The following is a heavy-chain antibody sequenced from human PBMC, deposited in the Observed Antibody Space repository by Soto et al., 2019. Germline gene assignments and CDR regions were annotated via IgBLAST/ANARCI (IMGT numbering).Heavy chain of an antibody. CDR1: GGTFSSYA. Sequence: SVKVSCKASGGTFSSYAISWVRQAPGQGLEWMGGIIPIFGTANYAQKFQGRVTITADKSTSTAYMGLSSLRSEDTAVYYCARDFSKVGARGSYYGMDVWGQGTTVTVSS. CDR3: ARDFSKVGARGSYYGMDV. CDR2: IIPIFGTA. J-gene: IGHJ6*02. V-gene: IGHV1-69*06. D-gene: IGHD1-26*01.